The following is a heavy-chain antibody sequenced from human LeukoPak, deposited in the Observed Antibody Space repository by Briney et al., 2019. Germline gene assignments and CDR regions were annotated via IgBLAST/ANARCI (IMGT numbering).Heavy chain of an antibody. V-gene: IGHV5-51*01. CDR2: IYPGDSDT. CDR3: ARLLVVRGYCSSTSCYTGYNWFDP. D-gene: IGHD2-2*02. CDR1: GYSFTSYW. Sequence: GESLKISCKGSGYSFTSYWIGWVRQMPGKGLEWMGIIYPGDSDTRYSPSFQGQVTISADKSTSTAYLQWSSLKASDTAMYYCARLLVVRGYCSSTSCYTGYNWFDPWGQGTLVTVSS. J-gene: IGHJ5*02.